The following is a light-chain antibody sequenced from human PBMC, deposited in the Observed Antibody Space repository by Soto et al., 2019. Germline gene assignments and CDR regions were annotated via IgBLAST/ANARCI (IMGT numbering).Light chain of an antibody. J-gene: IGLJ1*01. CDR2: STD. CDR3: VAWDDSLSGLV. V-gene: IGLV1-47*02. Sequence: QSCLTQPPSASLTPGQRVIISCSGTSANIGNNFVCCYQHLPGMAPKLLIYSTDQRPSGVPDRFSGSKSGTSASLAISGLRSEDEADYYCVAWDDSLSGLVFGTGTKVTVL. CDR1: SANIGNNF.